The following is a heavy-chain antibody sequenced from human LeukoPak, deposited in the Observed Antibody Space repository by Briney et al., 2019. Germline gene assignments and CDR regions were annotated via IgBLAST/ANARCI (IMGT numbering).Heavy chain of an antibody. D-gene: IGHD6-19*01. CDR3: ARDPGSGWYILGYFDY. J-gene: IGHJ4*02. V-gene: IGHV3-7*01. Sequence: PGGSLRLSCAASGFTFSSYWMSWVRQAPGKGLEWVANMKQDGSEKYYVDSVKGRFTISRDNAKNSLYLQMNSLRAEDTAVYYCARDPGSGWYILGYFDYWGQGTLVTVSS. CDR1: GFTFSSYW. CDR2: MKQDGSEK.